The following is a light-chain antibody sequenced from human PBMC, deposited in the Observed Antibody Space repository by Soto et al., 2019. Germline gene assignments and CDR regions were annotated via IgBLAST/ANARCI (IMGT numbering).Light chain of an antibody. J-gene: IGKJ5*01. Sequence: SPATLSLSPGERVTLSFMASQSVSSYFAWYQQKPGQAPRLLIYDASNRATGIPARFSGSGSGTDFTLTISSLEPEDFAVYYCQQRSNGPLTFGQGTRLEIK. CDR3: QQRSNGPLT. CDR2: DAS. V-gene: IGKV3-11*01. CDR1: QSVSSY.